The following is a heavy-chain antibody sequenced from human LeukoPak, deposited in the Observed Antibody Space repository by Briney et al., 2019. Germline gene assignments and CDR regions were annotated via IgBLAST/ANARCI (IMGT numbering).Heavy chain of an antibody. V-gene: IGHV1-46*01. CDR1: GYTFTSYY. CDR2: INPSGGST. CDR3: ARALRYEYYYYYMDV. J-gene: IGHJ6*03. Sequence: ASVKVSCKASGYTFTSYYMHWVRQAPGQGLEWMGIINPSGGSTSYAQKFQGRVTMTRDMSTSTVYMELRSLRSDDTAVYYCARALRYEYYYYYMDVWGKGTTVTISS. D-gene: IGHD3-16*02.